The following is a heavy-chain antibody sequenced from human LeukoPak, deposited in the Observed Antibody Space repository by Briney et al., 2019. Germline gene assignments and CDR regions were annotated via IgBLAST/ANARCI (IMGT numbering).Heavy chain of an antibody. Sequence: SETLSLTCTVSGGSISSYYWSWIRQPPGKGLEWIGYIYYSGSTNYNPSLKSRVTISIDTSKNQFSLKLSSVTAADTAVYYCARGMDTAMVPIDYWGQGTLVTVSS. CDR3: ARGMDTAMVPIDY. D-gene: IGHD5-18*01. V-gene: IGHV4-59*08. CDR2: IYYSGST. CDR1: GGSISSYY. J-gene: IGHJ4*02.